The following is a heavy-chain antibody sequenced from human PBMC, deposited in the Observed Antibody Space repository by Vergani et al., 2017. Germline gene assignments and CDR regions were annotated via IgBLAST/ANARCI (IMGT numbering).Heavy chain of an antibody. D-gene: IGHD2-21*01. J-gene: IGHJ4*02. V-gene: IGHV3-23*01. CDR2: ISGPGLST. CDR3: ADLYGDDCFSPF. Sequence: EVHLLESGGGLVQSGGSLRLSCAASGFTFSNSAVSWVRQAPGRGLAWVSSISGPGLSTHYADSVKGRFTISRDDSKNTVYLQINSLRAEDTAFYYCADLYGDDCFSPFWGQGTLVTVSS. CDR1: GFTFSNSA.